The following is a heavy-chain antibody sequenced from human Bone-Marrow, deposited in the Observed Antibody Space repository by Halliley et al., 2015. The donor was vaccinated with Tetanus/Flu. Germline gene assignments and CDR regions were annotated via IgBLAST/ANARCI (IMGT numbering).Heavy chain of an antibody. D-gene: IGHD3-9*01. J-gene: IGHJ6*02. Sequence: ISGDGGPTYYADSGKGRFTISRGNARDSLFLQMNSLRADDTAFYFCARAMYDILLEPYYAGLDVWGQGTAVTVSS. V-gene: IGHV3-43*02. CDR3: ARAMYDILLEPYYAGLDV. CDR2: ISGDGGPT.